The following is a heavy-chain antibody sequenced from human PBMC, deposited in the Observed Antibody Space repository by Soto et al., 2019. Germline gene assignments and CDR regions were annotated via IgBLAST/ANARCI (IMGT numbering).Heavy chain of an antibody. Sequence: EVQVLESGGGLVQRGGSLRLSCAASGFTFSSYAMTWVRQAPGKGLECVSAISGSGGSTYYADSVKGRFTISRDNSKNTLYLQMNSLRAEDTAVYYCAKLPSLTTVTSTIRYWGQGTLVTVSS. D-gene: IGHD4-17*01. V-gene: IGHV3-23*01. CDR3: AKLPSLTTVTSTIRY. CDR1: GFTFSSYA. J-gene: IGHJ4*02. CDR2: ISGSGGST.